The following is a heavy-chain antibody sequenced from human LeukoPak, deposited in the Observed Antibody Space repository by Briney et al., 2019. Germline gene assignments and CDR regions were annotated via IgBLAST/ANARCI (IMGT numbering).Heavy chain of an antibody. Sequence: GASVKVTCKASGYTFTSYYMHWVRQAPGQGLEWMGIINPSGGSTSYAQKFQGRVTMTRDTSTSTVYMELSSLRSEDTAVYYCAREGYSYGGFDYWGQGTLATVSS. D-gene: IGHD5-18*01. V-gene: IGHV1-46*01. CDR2: INPSGGST. CDR1: GYTFTSYY. J-gene: IGHJ4*02. CDR3: AREGYSYGGFDY.